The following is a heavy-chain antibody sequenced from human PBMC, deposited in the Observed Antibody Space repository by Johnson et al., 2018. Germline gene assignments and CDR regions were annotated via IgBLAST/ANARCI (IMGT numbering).Heavy chain of an antibody. CDR3: GHSGYDPMAYYYYMDV. V-gene: IGHV3-66*02. CDR2: IYSGGST. CDR1: GFTVSSNY. J-gene: IGHJ6*03. D-gene: IGHD5-12*01. Sequence: VQLVESGGGLVQPGGSLRLSCAASGFTVSSNYMSWVRQAPGKGLEWVSVIYSGGSTYDADSVKGRFTISRDNSKNPLFLQMNSLRAEDTAVYYCGHSGYDPMAYYYYMDVWGKGTTVTVSS.